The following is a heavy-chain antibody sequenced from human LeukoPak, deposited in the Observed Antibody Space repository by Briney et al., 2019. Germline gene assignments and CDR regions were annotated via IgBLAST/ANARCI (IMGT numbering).Heavy chain of an antibody. Sequence: QPGGSLRLSCAASGFTFDDHGMHWARQAPGKGLEWVSGISWSSGIIGYADSVKGRFTISRDNAKNSLYLQMDSLRAEDTALYYCAKDTGRPTDAITMEDNAFDIWGQGTMVTVSS. V-gene: IGHV3-9*01. CDR3: AKDTGRPTDAITMEDNAFDI. J-gene: IGHJ3*02. D-gene: IGHD3-3*01. CDR1: GFTFDDHG. CDR2: ISWSSGII.